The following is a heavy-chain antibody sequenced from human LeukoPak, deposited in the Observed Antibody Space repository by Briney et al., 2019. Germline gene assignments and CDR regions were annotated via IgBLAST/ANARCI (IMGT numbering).Heavy chain of an antibody. D-gene: IGHD6-19*01. CDR1: GFTFSSYA. CDR3: AKETYSSGWYPYFDY. Sequence: GGSLRLSCVASGFTFSSYAMSWVRQAPGRGLEWVSGISGSGGSTYYADSVKGRFTISRDNSKNTLFLQMNSLRAEDTAVYYCAKETYSSGWYPYFDYWGQGTMVTVSS. CDR2: ISGSGGST. V-gene: IGHV3-23*01. J-gene: IGHJ4*02.